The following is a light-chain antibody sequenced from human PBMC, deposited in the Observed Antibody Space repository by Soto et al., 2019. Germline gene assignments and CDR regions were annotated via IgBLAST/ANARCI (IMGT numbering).Light chain of an antibody. J-gene: IGLJ1*01. CDR1: SSDVGAYNY. CDR2: EVS. V-gene: IGLV2-14*01. Sequence: QSVLTQPASVSGSAGQTITISCAGTSSDVGAYNYVSWYQQHPGKAPKLMIYEVSNRPSGVSDRFSGSKSGNTASLTISGLQAADEADYYCSSKRTTASLVFGTGTKVTVL. CDR3: SSKRTTASLV.